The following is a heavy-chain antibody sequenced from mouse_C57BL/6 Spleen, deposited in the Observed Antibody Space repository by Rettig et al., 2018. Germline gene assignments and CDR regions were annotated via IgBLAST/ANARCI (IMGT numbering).Heavy chain of an antibody. V-gene: IGHV1-12*01. Sequence: QAYLQQSGAELVRPGASVKMSCKASGYTFPSYNMHWVKQTPRQGLEWIGAIYPGNGDTSYNQKFKGKATLTVDKSSSTAYMQLSSLTSEDSAVYFCAREANYDGLRFYFDYWGQGTTLTVSS. D-gene: IGHD2-4*01. CDR3: AREANYDGLRFYFDY. CDR2: IYPGNGDT. J-gene: IGHJ2*01. CDR1: GYTFPSYN.